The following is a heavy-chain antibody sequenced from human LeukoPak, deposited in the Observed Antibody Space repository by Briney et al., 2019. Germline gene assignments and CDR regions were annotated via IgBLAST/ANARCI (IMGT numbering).Heavy chain of an antibody. J-gene: IGHJ5*02. Sequence: ASVKVSCKASGYTFTSYDINWGRQATGQGLERMGWMNPNSGNTGYAQKFQGRVTMTRNTSISTAYMELSSLRSEDTAVYYCARGGYCSGGSCYSGPNWFDPWGQGTLVTVSS. CDR2: MNPNSGNT. CDR1: GYTFTSYD. V-gene: IGHV1-8*01. D-gene: IGHD2-15*01. CDR3: ARGGYCSGGSCYSGPNWFDP.